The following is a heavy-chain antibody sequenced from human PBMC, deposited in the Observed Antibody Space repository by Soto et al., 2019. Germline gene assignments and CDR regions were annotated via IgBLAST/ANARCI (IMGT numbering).Heavy chain of an antibody. V-gene: IGHV4-4*07. D-gene: IGHD3-16*02. J-gene: IGHJ6*02. CDR3: ARDRLESSTYGMDV. CDR2: VYNSGNV. Sequence: SETLSLTCSVSGDSTLGYYWSWIRQPAGKRLEWIGRVYNSGNVIFNPSLKNRVTMSVDMSKNQFSLRLTSVTAADSAVYYCARDRLESSTYGMDVWGRGTTVTVSS. CDR1: GDSTLGYY.